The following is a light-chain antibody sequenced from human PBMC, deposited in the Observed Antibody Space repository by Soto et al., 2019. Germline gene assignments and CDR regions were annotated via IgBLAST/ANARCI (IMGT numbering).Light chain of an antibody. CDR3: QTSYSIPRP. V-gene: IGKV1-39*01. Sequence: DIQMTQSPSSRSASVGDRVTITCRASQSISSYLNWYQQKPGKAPKLLISAASSLQSGVPSRFSGRXXGPXXALXXRRIHTQDFPNQYCQTSYSIPRPFGQG. CDR2: AAS. J-gene: IGKJ1*01. CDR1: QSISSY.